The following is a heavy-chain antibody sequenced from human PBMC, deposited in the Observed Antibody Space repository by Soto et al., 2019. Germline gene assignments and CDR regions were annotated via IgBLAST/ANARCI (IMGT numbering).Heavy chain of an antibody. V-gene: IGHV3-73*02. CDR3: AMQHLDVPVASAIDY. CDR2: IPSKSNTYET. CDR1: GFTFSGST. Sequence: EVQLVESGGGSVQPGGSLRLSCAASGFTFSGSTIHWVRQTSGKGLEWVGRIPSKSNTYETAYAASVKGRFTISRDDSKNTAYLQMNSLKIEDTAMYYCAMQHLDVPVASAIDYWGQGTLVTVSS. D-gene: IGHD2-2*01. J-gene: IGHJ4*02.